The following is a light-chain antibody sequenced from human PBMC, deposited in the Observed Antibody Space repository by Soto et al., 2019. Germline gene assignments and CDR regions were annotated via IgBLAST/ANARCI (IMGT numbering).Light chain of an antibody. CDR3: QQYSNWPPGT. J-gene: IGKJ2*01. CDR1: QSVDSN. CDR2: GAS. V-gene: IGKV3-15*01. Sequence: EIVMTQSPATLSVSPGERATLSCRTSQSVDSNLAWYQQKPGQAPRLLMYGASTRATGIPARFSGSGSGTEFSLTISSLQSEDFAVYYCQQYSNWPPGTFGQGTKLEIK.